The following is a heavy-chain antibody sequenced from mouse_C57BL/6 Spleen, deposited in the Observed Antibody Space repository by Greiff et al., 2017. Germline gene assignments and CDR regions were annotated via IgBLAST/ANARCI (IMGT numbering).Heavy chain of an antibody. CDR1: GYTFTSYW. Sequence: QVHVKQSGTELVKPGASVKLSCKASGYTFTSYWMHWVKQRPGQGLEWIGNINPSNGGTNYNEKFKSKATLTVDKSSSTAYMQLSSLTSEDSAVYYCARLNYSNYVYWGQGTLVTVSA. D-gene: IGHD2-5*01. CDR3: ARLNYSNYVY. J-gene: IGHJ3*01. CDR2: INPSNGGT. V-gene: IGHV1-53*01.